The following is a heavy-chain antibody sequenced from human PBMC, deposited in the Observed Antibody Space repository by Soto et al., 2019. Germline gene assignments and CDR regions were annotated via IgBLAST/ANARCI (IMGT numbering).Heavy chain of an antibody. J-gene: IGHJ5*02. V-gene: IGHV1-69*13. D-gene: IGHD4-17*01. CDR2: IIPIFGTA. CDR3: ARGWADYGDYVAGWFDP. Sequence: ASVKVSCKASGGTFSSYAISWVRQAPGQGLEWMGGIIPIFGTANYARKFQGRVTITADESTSTAYMELSSLRSEDTAVYYCARGWADYGDYVAGWFDPWGQGTLVTVSS. CDR1: GGTFSSYA.